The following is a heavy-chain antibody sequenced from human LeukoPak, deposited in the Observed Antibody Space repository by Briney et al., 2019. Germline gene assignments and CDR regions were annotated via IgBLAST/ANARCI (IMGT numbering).Heavy chain of an antibody. J-gene: IGHJ4*02. V-gene: IGHV3-21*01. CDR3: ARAEGDSSSWYRY. CDR2: ISSSSSYI. Sequence: GGSLRLSCAASGFTFSNYSMNWVRQAPGKGLEWVSSISSSSSYIYYADSVKGRFTISRDNAKNSLYLQMNSLRAEDTAVYYCARAEGDSSSWYRYWGQGTLVTVSS. D-gene: IGHD6-13*01. CDR1: GFTFSNYS.